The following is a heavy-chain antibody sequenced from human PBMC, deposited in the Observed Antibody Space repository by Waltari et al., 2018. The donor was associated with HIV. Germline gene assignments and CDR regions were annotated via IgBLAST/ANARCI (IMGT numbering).Heavy chain of an antibody. V-gene: IGHV1-18*01. CDR1: GYTFIAHG. Sequence: QVQLVQAGGEVQKPGASVTVSCTASGYTFIAHGITWVRQAPGQGLEWMAWISPYNGNTDYAQRFQGRVSVTTYTSTNTAYMELRSLRSDDTAVYFCARVAGGDYFDYRGQGTLVTVSS. CDR2: ISPYNGNT. D-gene: IGHD4-17*01. J-gene: IGHJ4*02. CDR3: ARVAGGDYFDY.